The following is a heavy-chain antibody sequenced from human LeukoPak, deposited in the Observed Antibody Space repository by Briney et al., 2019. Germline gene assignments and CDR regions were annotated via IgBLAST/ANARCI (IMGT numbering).Heavy chain of an antibody. J-gene: IGHJ6*02. Sequence: SETLSLTRAVYGGSFSGYYWSWIRQPPGKGLEWIGEINHSGSTNYNPSLKSRVTISVDTSKNQFSLKLSSVTAADTAVYYCARGGYYGSGSYYTSGYGMDVWGQGTTVTVSS. V-gene: IGHV4-34*01. D-gene: IGHD3-10*01. CDR2: INHSGST. CDR1: GGSFSGYY. CDR3: ARGGYYGSGSYYTSGYGMDV.